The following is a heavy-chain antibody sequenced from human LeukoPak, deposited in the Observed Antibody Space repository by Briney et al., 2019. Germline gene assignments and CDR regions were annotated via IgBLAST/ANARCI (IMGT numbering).Heavy chain of an antibody. Sequence: GGSLRLSCAASGLTFSSHWMHWVRQAPGKGLVWVSRITNDGSSTTYADSVKGRFTISRDNAKNSLYLQMNSLRAEDTAVYYCARDADSSSWSMYYYYGMDVWGQGTTVTVSS. D-gene: IGHD6-13*01. V-gene: IGHV3-74*01. J-gene: IGHJ6*02. CDR2: ITNDGSST. CDR3: ARDADSSSWSMYYYYGMDV. CDR1: GLTFSSHW.